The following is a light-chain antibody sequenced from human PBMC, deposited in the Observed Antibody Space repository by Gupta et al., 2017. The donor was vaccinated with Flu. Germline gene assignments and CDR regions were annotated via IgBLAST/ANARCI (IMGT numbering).Light chain of an antibody. Sequence: DIQMTQSPSSLSASVGDRVTITCRTSQYINNQLNWYQQKPGKGPHLLVYAVSSLQSGVPSRFRGSGSGTDFTLTISRLQPEDFASYYCQQSYEIQYTFGQGTRLEIK. CDR3: QQSYEIQYT. J-gene: IGKJ2*01. CDR2: AVS. V-gene: IGKV1-39*01. CDR1: QYINNQ.